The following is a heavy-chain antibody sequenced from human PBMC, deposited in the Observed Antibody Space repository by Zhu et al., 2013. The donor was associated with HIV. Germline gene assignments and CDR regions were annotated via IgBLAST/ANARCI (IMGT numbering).Heavy chain of an antibody. CDR2: IIPILGIA. Sequence: QVQLVQSGAEVKKPGSSVKVSCKASGGTFSSYTISWVRQAPGQGLEWMGRIIPILGIANYAQKFQGRVTITADKSTSTAYMELSSLRSEDTAVYYCARVREITFGGVIEYYYGMDVWGQGTTVTVSS. CDR3: ARVREITFGGVIEYYYGMDV. V-gene: IGHV1-69*02. J-gene: IGHJ6*02. D-gene: IGHD3-16*02. CDR1: GGTFSSYT.